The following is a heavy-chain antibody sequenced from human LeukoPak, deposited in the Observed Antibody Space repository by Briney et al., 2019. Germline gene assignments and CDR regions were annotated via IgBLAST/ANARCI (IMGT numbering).Heavy chain of an antibody. Sequence: GGSLRLSCAASGLTFGSYWKSWVRQAPGKGLEWVSALSGSGGSTYYADSVKGRFTISRDNSKNTLYLQMNSLRAEDTAVYYCATRTYYYDSSGYYFGYWGQGTLVTVSS. J-gene: IGHJ4*02. CDR2: LSGSGGST. D-gene: IGHD3-22*01. CDR1: GLTFGSYW. CDR3: ATRTYYYDSSGYYFGY. V-gene: IGHV3-23*01.